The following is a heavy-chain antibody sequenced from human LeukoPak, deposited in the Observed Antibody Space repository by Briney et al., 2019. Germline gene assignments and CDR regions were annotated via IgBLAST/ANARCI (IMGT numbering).Heavy chain of an antibody. J-gene: IGHJ3*02. D-gene: IGHD3-10*01. CDR2: ISWNSGSI. V-gene: IGHV3-9*01. CDR1: GFTFDDYA. Sequence: GGSLRLSCAASGFTFDDYAMHWVRQAPGKGLEWVSGISWNSGSIGYADSVKGRFTISRDNAKNSLYLQMNSLRAEDTAVYHCAKDQRFGAFDIWGQGTMVTVSS. CDR3: AKDQRFGAFDI.